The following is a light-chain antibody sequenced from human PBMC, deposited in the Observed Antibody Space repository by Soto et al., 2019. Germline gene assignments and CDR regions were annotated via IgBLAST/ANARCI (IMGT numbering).Light chain of an antibody. Sequence: VLTQSPGTLSLSPGESATLYCRASQSISNYLAWYQQKTGQAPRLLIYDKSTRATGVPNRFSGSRSGAELNLTINRLQSEDFAVYYCQTYNNWPLTCGGGTKVDIK. J-gene: IGKJ4*01. CDR1: QSISNY. CDR3: QTYNNWPLT. CDR2: DKS. V-gene: IGKV3-15*01.